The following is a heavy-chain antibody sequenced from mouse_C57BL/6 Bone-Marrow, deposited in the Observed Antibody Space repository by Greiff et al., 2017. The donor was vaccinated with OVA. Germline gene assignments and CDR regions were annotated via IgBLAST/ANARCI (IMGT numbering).Heavy chain of an antibody. V-gene: IGHV1-14*01. CDR3: ARDYYGSSRHWYFDV. J-gene: IGHJ1*03. CDR1: GYTFTSYV. D-gene: IGHD1-1*01. Sequence: EVQLQESGPELVKPGASVKMSCKASGYTFTSYVMHWVKQKPGQGLEWIGYIYPYNDGTKYNEKFKGKATLTSDKSSSTAYMELSSLTSEDSAVYYCARDYYGSSRHWYFDVWGTGTTVTVSS. CDR2: IYPYNDGT.